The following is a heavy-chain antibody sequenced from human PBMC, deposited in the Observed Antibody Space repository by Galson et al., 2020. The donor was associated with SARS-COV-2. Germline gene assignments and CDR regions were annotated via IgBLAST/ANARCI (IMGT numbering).Heavy chain of an antibody. CDR3: ARPNWCSSASCYTEYLQQ. V-gene: IGHV4-34*01. D-gene: IGHD2-2*01. CDR2: INHSGST. CDR1: AASSTTYY. Sequence: SETLSLTCAVYAASSTTYYWTWIRPPPGTGLEWIGEINHSGSTKYNPSLKRRVTIPVDTAKNQFSLNLRSVPAADTAVYYCARPNWCSSASCYTEYLQQWGQGTLVTVSS. J-gene: IGHJ1*01.